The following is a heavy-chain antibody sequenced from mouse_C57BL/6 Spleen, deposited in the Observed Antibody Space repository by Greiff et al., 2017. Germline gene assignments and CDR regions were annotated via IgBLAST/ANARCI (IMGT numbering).Heavy chain of an antibody. V-gene: IGHV1-72*01. CDR3: ARSDFYYGSRRSFNYFDY. Sequence: QVQLQQPGAELVKPGASVKLSCKASGYTFTSYWMHWVKQRPGRGLEWIGRIDPNSGGTKYNEKFKSKATLTVDKPSSTAYIQLSSLTSEDSAVYYCARSDFYYGSRRSFNYFDYWGQGTTLTVSS. CDR1: GYTFTSYW. CDR2: IDPNSGGT. D-gene: IGHD1-1*01. J-gene: IGHJ2*01.